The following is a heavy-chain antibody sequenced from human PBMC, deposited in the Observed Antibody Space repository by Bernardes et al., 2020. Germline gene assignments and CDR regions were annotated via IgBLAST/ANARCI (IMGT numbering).Heavy chain of an antibody. CDR3: ARDNSSDWYWGYFDY. D-gene: IGHD6-19*01. J-gene: IGHJ4*02. CDR2: ISRSSSTI. CDR1: GFTFSSYS. V-gene: IGHV3-48*02. Sequence: GGSLGLSCAASGFTFSSYSMNWVRQAPGKGLEWVSYISRSSSTIYYADSVKGRFTISRDNSKNSLYLQMNSLRDEDTAVYYCARDNSSDWYWGYFDYWGQGTMVTVSS.